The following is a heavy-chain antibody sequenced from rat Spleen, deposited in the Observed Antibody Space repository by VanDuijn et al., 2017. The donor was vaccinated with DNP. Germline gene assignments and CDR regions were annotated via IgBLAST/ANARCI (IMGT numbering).Heavy chain of an antibody. CDR2: ISYDGRSI. Sequence: EVQLVESDGGLVQPGRSMKLSCAASGFTFSDYYMAWVRQAPTKGLEWVATISYDGRSIYYRDSVKGRFTISRDNAQNTLYLQMSKLGSEDTAIYYCAKGPKYGGWSDYFDYWGQGVMVTVSS. J-gene: IGHJ2*01. CDR1: GFTFSDYY. V-gene: IGHV5-29*01. CDR3: AKGPKYGGWSDYFDY. D-gene: IGHD1-11*01.